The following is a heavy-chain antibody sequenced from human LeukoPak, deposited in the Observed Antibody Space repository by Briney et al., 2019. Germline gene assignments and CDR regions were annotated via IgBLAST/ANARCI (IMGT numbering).Heavy chain of an antibody. CDR2: ISTSSSFI. Sequence: GGSLRLSCAASGFTFSRHNMKWVCQTPGKGLEWVSSISTSSSFIYYADSVKGRFTISRDNARNSLYLEMNSLRAEDTAIYYCARNYDFWSSPQGYMDVWGKGTTVIVSS. V-gene: IGHV3-21*01. D-gene: IGHD3-3*01. CDR1: GFTFSRHN. J-gene: IGHJ6*03. CDR3: ARNYDFWSSPQGYMDV.